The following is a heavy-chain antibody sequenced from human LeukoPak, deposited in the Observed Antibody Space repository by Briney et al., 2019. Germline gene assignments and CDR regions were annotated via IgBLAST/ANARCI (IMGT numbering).Heavy chain of an antibody. V-gene: IGHV3-64*01. Sequence: GGSLRLSCAASGFTFSTYAMHWVRQAPGKGLEYVSAISSNGGSTFYANFLKGRFTISRDNSKNTLYLQVNSLRAEDTAMYYCARNILFAFDIWGQGTMVTVSS. CDR2: ISSNGGST. CDR1: GFTFSTYA. CDR3: ARNILFAFDI. D-gene: IGHD2/OR15-2a*01. J-gene: IGHJ3*02.